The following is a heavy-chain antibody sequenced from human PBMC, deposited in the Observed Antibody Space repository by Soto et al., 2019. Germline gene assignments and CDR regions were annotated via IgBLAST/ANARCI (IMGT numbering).Heavy chain of an antibody. CDR1: GGSCVGYC. Sequence: PSLTMCVTWGVEGGSCVGYCGRWIRQPPGTGLDWIGEINHSGSTNYNPSLKRRVTISIDTSKNQFSLKLSSVTAADTAVYYCARGSASWVVSGAFDIWGQGTMVTVSS. D-gene: IGHD2-15*01. V-gene: IGHV4-34*01. CDR3: ARGSASWVVSGAFDI. J-gene: IGHJ3*02. CDR2: INHSGST.